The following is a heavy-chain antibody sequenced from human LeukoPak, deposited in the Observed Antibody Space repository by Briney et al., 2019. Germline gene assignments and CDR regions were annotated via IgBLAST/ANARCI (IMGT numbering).Heavy chain of an antibody. Sequence: PGGSLRLSCAASGFTFSSYSMNWVRQAPGKGLEWVSSISSSSSYIYYADSVKGRFTISRDNAKNSLYLQMNSLRAEDTAVYYCARGGGGSSSCDYWGQGTLATVSS. CDR2: ISSSSSYI. D-gene: IGHD6-13*01. CDR3: ARGGGGSSSCDY. J-gene: IGHJ4*02. V-gene: IGHV3-21*01. CDR1: GFTFSSYS.